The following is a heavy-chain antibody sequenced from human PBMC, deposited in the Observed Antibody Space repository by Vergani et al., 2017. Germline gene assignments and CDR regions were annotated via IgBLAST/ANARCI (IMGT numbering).Heavy chain of an antibody. CDR1: GGTFSSSA. CDR3: AGARADIVVVPAADNWFDP. CDR2: IIPSFGTA. D-gene: IGHD2-2*01. V-gene: IGHV1-69*12. J-gene: IGHJ5*02. Sequence: QVQLVQSGAEVKKPGSSVKVSCKASGGTFSSSAISWVRQAPGHGLEWMGGIIPSFGTANYAQKFQGRVTITADEATSTAYMALSSLRSEDTAVYYCAGARADIVVVPAADNWFDPWGQGTLVTVSS.